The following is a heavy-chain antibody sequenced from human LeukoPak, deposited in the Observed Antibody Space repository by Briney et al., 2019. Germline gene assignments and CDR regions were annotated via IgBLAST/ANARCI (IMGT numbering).Heavy chain of an antibody. D-gene: IGHD3-22*01. Sequence: PSQTLSLTCAISGDSVSSNSAAWDWIRQSPSRGLEWLGRTYYRSKWYNEYAVAVKSRITINPDTSKNQFSLKLNSVTPEDTAVYYCARGDYYDSSGYFMGFDYWGQGTLVTVSS. CDR2: TYYRSKWYN. J-gene: IGHJ4*02. CDR1: GDSVSSNSAA. V-gene: IGHV6-1*01. CDR3: ARGDYYDSSGYFMGFDY.